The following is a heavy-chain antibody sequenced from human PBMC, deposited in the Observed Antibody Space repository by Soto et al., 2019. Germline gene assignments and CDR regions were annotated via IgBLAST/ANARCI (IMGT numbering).Heavy chain of an antibody. V-gene: IGHV2-5*02. CDR1: GFSHSTSGVS. Sequence: QITLKESGPTPVKPTQTLRLTCTFSGFSHSTSGVSVGWIRQPPGKALEWLALIYWDDDKRYSPSLKSRLPIPKDTSKNQVVLTMTNMDPVDTATYYCAHSGRVLSPFDSWGQGTLVTVSS. CDR3: AHSGRVLSPFDS. D-gene: IGHD2-15*01. J-gene: IGHJ4*02. CDR2: IYWDDDK.